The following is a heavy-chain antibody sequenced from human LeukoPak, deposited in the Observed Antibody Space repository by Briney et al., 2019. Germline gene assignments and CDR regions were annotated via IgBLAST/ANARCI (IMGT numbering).Heavy chain of an antibody. CDR2: IKQDGSEI. V-gene: IGHV3-7*01. CDR1: GFTFSSYW. CDR3: ARDIGSNSHFFDY. J-gene: IGHJ4*02. Sequence: GGSLTLSCVVSGFTFSSYWVSSVRQAPGEWLEWVVFIKQDGSEIYYVYSVKGRFTISRANAKNSLYLQMNSLRAHATDVYESARDIGSNSHFFDYWGQGTLVTVSS. D-gene: IGHD3-10*01.